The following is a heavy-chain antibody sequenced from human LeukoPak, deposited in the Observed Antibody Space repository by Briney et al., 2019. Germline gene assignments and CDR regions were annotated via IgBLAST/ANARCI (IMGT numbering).Heavy chain of an antibody. Sequence: GGSLRLSCAASGFTFSSYAMHWVRQAPGKGLEWVAVISYDGSNKYYADSVKGRFTISRDNSKNTLYLQMNSLRAEDTAVYYCARPGRIAAAGTEVEDYWGQGTLVTVSS. V-gene: IGHV3-30-3*01. CDR3: ARPGRIAAAGTEVEDY. CDR1: GFTFSSYA. CDR2: ISYDGSNK. J-gene: IGHJ4*02. D-gene: IGHD6-13*01.